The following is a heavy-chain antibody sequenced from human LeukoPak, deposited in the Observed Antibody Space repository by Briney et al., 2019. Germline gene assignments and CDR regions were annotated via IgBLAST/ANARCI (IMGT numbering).Heavy chain of an antibody. J-gene: IGHJ4*02. CDR1: GDSITSNDRFY. D-gene: IGHD4-17*01. V-gene: IGHV4-39*07. CDR2: TSYSGRT. Sequence: TSETLSLTCTVSGDSITSNDRFYWARIRQPPGTGLEWIGSTSYSGRTSHDPALKSRVTISVDTSKNQFSLKVRSVTAADTAMYYCARLDYADYLNYWGRGTLVTVSS. CDR3: ARLDYADYLNY.